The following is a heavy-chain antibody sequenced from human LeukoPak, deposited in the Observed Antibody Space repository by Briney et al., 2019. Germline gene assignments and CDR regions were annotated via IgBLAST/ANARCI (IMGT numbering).Heavy chain of an antibody. CDR3: ATPLGPVLRYFDWLLDAFDI. D-gene: IGHD3-9*01. CDR2: IYIDGST. J-gene: IGHJ3*02. V-gene: IGHV3-53*01. CDR1: GFTVSSNY. Sequence: GGSLRLSCAASGFTVSSNYMSWVRQAPGKGLEWVSVIYIDGSTYYADSVQGRFTISRDNSKNTLCLQMNSLTAEDTAVYYCATPLGPVLRYFDWLLDAFDIWGQGTMVTVSS.